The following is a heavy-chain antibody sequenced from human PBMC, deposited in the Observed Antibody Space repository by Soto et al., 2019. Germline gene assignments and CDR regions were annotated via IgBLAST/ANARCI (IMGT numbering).Heavy chain of an antibody. CDR3: ARSRDGYTYDY. V-gene: IGHV1-2*02. Sequence: QVQLVQSGAEVKKPGASVKVSCKASGYTFTGYYMHWVRQAPGQGLEWMGWINPNNGDTHHAQKFQGRVTMTRDTSITTAYMEVSRLRSDDTAVYYCARSRDGYTYDYWGQGTLVTVSS. J-gene: IGHJ4*02. CDR2: INPNNGDT. D-gene: IGHD5-18*01. CDR1: GYTFTGYY.